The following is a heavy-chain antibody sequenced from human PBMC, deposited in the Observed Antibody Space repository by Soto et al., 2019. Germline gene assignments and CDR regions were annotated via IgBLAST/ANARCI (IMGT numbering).Heavy chain of an antibody. J-gene: IGHJ6*02. CDR1: GFTFSSYA. CDR3: ARCLTLDGYSYAYGMDV. V-gene: IGHV3-30-3*01. CDR2: ISYDGSNK. D-gene: IGHD5-18*01. Sequence: PGGSLRLSCAASGFTFSSYAMSWVRQAPGKGLEWVAVISYDGSNKYYADSVKGRFTISRDNSKNTLYLQMNSLRAEDTAVYYCARCLTLDGYSYAYGMDVWGQGTTVTVSS.